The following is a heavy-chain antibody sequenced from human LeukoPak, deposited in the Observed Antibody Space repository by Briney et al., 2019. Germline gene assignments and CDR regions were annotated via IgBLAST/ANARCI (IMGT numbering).Heavy chain of an antibody. D-gene: IGHD1-14*01. J-gene: IGHJ4*02. V-gene: IGHV1-2*02. CDR3: ARSNTGLDY. CDR1: GYTFTGYY. Sequence: ASVKVSCKASGYTFTGYYVHWVRQAPGQGLEWMGWINRNSGGTNYAEKFQGRVTMTRDTSISTAYMELSRLRSDDTAVYHCARSNTGLDYWGQGTLVTVSS. CDR2: INRNSGGT.